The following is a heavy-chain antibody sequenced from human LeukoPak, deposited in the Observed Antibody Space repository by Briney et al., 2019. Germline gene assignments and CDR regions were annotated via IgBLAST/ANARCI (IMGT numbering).Heavy chain of an antibody. V-gene: IGHV3-23*01. D-gene: IGHD3-9*01. CDR3: AKVRYYDILTGYYLDAFDI. Sequence: PGGSLRLSCAASGFTFSSYAMSWVRQAPGKGLEWVSAISGSGGSTYYADSVKGRFTISRDNSKNTLYLQMNSLRAEDTAVYYCAKVRYYDILTGYYLDAFDIWGQGTMVTVSS. CDR1: GFTFSSYA. CDR2: ISGSGGST. J-gene: IGHJ3*02.